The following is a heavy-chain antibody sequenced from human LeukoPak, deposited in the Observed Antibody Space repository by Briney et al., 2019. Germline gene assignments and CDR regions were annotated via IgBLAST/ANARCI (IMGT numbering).Heavy chain of an antibody. CDR3: ARDIRVWGSYRTFDY. J-gene: IGHJ4*02. CDR1: GFTVSSNY. V-gene: IGHV3-66*01. CDR2: IYSGGST. Sequence: GGSLRLSCAASGFTVSSNYMSWVRQAPGKGLEWVSVIYSGGSTYYADSVKGRFTISRDNSKNTLYLQMNSLRAEDTAVYYCARDIRVWGSYRTFDYWGQGTLVTVSS. D-gene: IGHD3-16*02.